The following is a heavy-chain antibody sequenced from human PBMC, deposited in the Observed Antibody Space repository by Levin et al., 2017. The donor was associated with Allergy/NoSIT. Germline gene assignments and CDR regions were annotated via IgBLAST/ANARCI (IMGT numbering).Heavy chain of an antibody. V-gene: IGHV3-23*01. J-gene: IGHJ2*01. D-gene: IGHD3-22*01. Sequence: GGSLRLSCAASGFTFSFYAMSWVRQAPGKGLEWVSSMSAAGKTYYADSVKGRFTISRDNSKNTLHLQMNTLRADDTAIYFCAKITPTFHDPSGYRYCIFDLWGRGTLVTVSS. CDR2: MSAAGKT. CDR3: AKITPTFHDPSGYRYCIFDL. CDR1: GFTFSFYA.